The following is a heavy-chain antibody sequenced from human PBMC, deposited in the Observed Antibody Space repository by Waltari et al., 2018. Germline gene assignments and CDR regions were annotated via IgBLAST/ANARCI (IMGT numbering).Heavy chain of an antibody. CDR1: GGTFSSYT. J-gene: IGHJ5*02. V-gene: IGHV1-69*08. CDR3: ARDRIAAAGWFDP. D-gene: IGHD6-13*01. Sequence: QVQLVQSGAEVKKPGSSVKVSCKASGGTFSSYTISWVRQAPGQGLEWMGRIIPILGIANYAQKFQGRVTITADKSTSTAYMELRSLRSDDTAVYYCARDRIAAAGWFDPWGQGTLVTVSS. CDR2: IIPILGIA.